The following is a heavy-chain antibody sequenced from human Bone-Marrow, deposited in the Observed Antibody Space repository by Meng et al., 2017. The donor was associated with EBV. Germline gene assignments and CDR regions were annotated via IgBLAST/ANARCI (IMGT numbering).Heavy chain of an antibody. D-gene: IGHD1-26*01. J-gene: IGHJ4*02. CDR3: ARDLVVGATSFHY. CDR2: INPNSGGT. CDR1: GYPFTGYY. Sequence: QVQLVQSGAEVKKPGASVKVSCKASGYPFTGYYMHWVRQAPGQGLEWMGRINPNSGGTNYAQKFQGRVTMTRDTSISTAYMELSRLRSDDTAVYYCARDLVVGATSFHYWGQGTLVTVSS. V-gene: IGHV1-2*06.